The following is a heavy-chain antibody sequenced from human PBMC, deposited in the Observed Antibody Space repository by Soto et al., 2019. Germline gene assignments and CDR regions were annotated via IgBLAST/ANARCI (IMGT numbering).Heavy chain of an antibody. CDR2: INTKTGGT. Sequence: GASVKVSCKASGYIFTGYYIQWVRPAPGQGLEWMGWINTKTGGTKYAQKFQGRVTMTRDTSINTAYMEVSRLRSDDTAVYYCATDKVAFDMWGQGTMVTVSS. D-gene: IGHD3-9*01. CDR1: GYIFTGYY. CDR3: ATDKVAFDM. V-gene: IGHV1-2*02. J-gene: IGHJ3*02.